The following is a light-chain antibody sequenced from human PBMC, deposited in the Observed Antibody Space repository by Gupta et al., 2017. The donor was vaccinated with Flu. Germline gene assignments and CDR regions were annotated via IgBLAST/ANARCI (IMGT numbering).Light chain of an antibody. Sequence: GDRVTITCRKSEIINTYLNWYQQKPGKAPKLLIYVASQLQSGVPSRFSGSGSGTDFTLTISNIQLEDFATYYCQQSQSTWLTFGGGTKVEI. V-gene: IGKV1-39*01. J-gene: IGKJ4*01. CDR2: VAS. CDR3: QQSQSTWLT. CDR1: EIINTY.